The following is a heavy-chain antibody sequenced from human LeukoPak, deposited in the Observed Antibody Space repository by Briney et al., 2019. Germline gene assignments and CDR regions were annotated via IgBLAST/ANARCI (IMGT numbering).Heavy chain of an antibody. V-gene: IGHV1-2*02. CDR1: DTTSTASY. D-gene: IGHD3-16*02. CDR2: INPNSGGT. J-gene: IGHJ4*02. CDR3: ARVIGHLRDY. Sequence: ASVKVSCKALDTTSTASYLNGGDQPPGQGLEWMGWINPNSGGTNYAQKFQGRVTMTRDTSISTAYMELSRLRSDDTAVYYCARVIGHLRDYWGQGTLVTVSS.